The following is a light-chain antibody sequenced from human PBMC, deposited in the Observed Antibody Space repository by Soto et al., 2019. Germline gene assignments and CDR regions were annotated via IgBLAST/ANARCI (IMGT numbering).Light chain of an antibody. V-gene: IGLV2-14*01. J-gene: IGLJ3*02. CDR1: SSDVGAYNY. CDR2: EVT. Sequence: QSALTQPASVSGSPGQSITISCTGTSSDVGAYNYVSWYQQHPGKAPKLMIYEVTNRPSGVSNRFSGSKSANTASLTMSGLQAEDEADYYCSSYTRTNTWVFGGGTKLTVL. CDR3: SSYTRTNTWV.